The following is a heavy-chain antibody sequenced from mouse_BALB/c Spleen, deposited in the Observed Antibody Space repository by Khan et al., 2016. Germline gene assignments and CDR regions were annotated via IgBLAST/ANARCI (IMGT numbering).Heavy chain of an antibody. J-gene: IGHJ4*01. CDR1: GYSITSGYY. CDR2: ISYDGSN. V-gene: IGHV3-6*02. CDR3: VTLRLVYAMDY. D-gene: IGHD2-4*01. Sequence: EVQLQESGPGLVKPSQSLSLTCSVTGYSITSGYYWNWIRQFPGNKLEWMGYISYDGSNNYNPSLKNRISISRDTSKNQFFLKLNSVTSEDTSTYYGVTLRLVYAMDYWGQGTSVTVSS.